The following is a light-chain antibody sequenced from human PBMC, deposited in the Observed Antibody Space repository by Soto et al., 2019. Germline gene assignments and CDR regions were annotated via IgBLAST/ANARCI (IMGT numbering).Light chain of an antibody. CDR1: QSVSSSY. CDR3: QHYDSLPIT. Sequence: EIVLTQSPGTLSSSPGERATLSCRASQSVSSSYLAWYQQKPGQPPRLLIYGASSRATGIPDRFSGSGSGTDFTLTISRLEPEDFAVFYCQHYDSLPITFGQRTRLEIK. J-gene: IGKJ5*01. CDR2: GAS. V-gene: IGKV3-20*01.